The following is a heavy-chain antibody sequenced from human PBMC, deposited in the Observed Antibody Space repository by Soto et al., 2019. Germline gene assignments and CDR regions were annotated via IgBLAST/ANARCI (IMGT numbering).Heavy chain of an antibody. V-gene: IGHV3-11*05. CDR1: GFTFSDYY. Sequence: QVQLVESGGGLVKPGGSLRLSCAASGFTFSDYYMHWIRQAPGKGLEWVSYISSSSSYTDYADSVKGRFTISRDNAKNSLYLRMNSLRDEDTAIYYCASSSGWLRDWGQGILVTVSS. J-gene: IGHJ4*02. CDR2: ISSSSSYT. D-gene: IGHD6-19*01. CDR3: ASSSGWLRD.